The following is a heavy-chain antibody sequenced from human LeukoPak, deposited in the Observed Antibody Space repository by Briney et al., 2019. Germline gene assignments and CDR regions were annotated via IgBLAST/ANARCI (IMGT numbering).Heavy chain of an antibody. CDR3: ASHPDV. J-gene: IGHJ6*04. Sequence: GGSLRLSCAASGFTFSNYWMSWVRQAPGKGLEWVANIMQDGSEKYYVDSVKGRFTVSRDNANNSLYLQMNSLRAEDTAVYYCASHPDVWGKGTTVTVSS. CDR1: GFTFSNYW. CDR2: IMQDGSEK. V-gene: IGHV3-7*01.